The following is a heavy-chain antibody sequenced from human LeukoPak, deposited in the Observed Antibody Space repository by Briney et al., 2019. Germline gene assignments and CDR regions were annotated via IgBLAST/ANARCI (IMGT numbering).Heavy chain of an antibody. J-gene: IGHJ4*02. D-gene: IGHD1-26*01. V-gene: IGHV5-51*01. Sequence: GESLKISCKGSGYRFTNYWIGWVRQMPGKGLEWMGIIYPGDSDTRYSPSFQGQVSISADKSITTGYLQWRSLKASDTAMYYCARGRELQVDYWGQGTLVTVSS. CDR3: ARGRELQVDY. CDR2: IYPGDSDT. CDR1: GYRFTNYW.